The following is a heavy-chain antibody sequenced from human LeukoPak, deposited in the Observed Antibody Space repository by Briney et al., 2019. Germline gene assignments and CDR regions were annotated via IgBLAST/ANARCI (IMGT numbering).Heavy chain of an antibody. CDR1: GGTFSSYA. Sequence: SVKVSCKASGGTFSSYAISWVRQAPGQGLEWMGRIIPIRGIANYAQKFQGRVTITADKSTSTAYMELSRLRSEDTAVYYCARALGYCSGGSCSTTPRFDPWGQGTLVTVSS. CDR3: ARALGYCSGGSCSTTPRFDP. D-gene: IGHD2-15*01. V-gene: IGHV1-69*04. J-gene: IGHJ5*02. CDR2: IIPIRGIA.